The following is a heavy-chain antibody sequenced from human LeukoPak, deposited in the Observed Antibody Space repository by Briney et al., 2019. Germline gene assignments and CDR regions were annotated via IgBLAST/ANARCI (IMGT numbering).Heavy chain of an antibody. D-gene: IGHD3-3*01. CDR2: ISAYNGYT. Sequence: ASVKVSCKASGYSFTSYGINWVRQAPGQGLEWMGWISAYNGYTNYAQKLQGRVTMTTDTSTSTAYMELRSLRSDDTAVYYCATSPLGVAYYFDYWGQGTLVTVSS. CDR3: ATSPLGVAYYFDY. V-gene: IGHV1-18*01. J-gene: IGHJ4*02. CDR1: GYSFTSYG.